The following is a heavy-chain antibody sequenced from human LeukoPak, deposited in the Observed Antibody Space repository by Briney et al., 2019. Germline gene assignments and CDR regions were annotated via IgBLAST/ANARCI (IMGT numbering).Heavy chain of an antibody. Sequence: SVTVSFKTTGGTFTNYVVNWVRQAHGQGQEWKGRMIARFGTANYAQKFQDRVTITTDDSTSTAYMELSSLRSEDTAVYYCARNRDGYNYNWFDRWGQGTLVTVSS. J-gene: IGHJ5*02. CDR2: MIARFGTA. CDR1: GGTFTNYV. V-gene: IGHV1-69*05. D-gene: IGHD5-24*01. CDR3: ARNRDGYNYNWFDR.